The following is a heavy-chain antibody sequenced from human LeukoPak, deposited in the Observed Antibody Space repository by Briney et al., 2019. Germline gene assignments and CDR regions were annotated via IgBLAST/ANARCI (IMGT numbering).Heavy chain of an antibody. CDR1: GGTFSSYT. D-gene: IGHD5-24*01. J-gene: IGHJ3*02. V-gene: IGHV1-69*02. Sequence: GASVKVSCKASGGTFSSYTISWVRQAPGQGLEWMGRIIPILGIANYAQKFQGRVTITADKSTSTAYMELSRLRSEDTAVYYCASSRDGYNLNAFDIWGQGTMVTVSS. CDR2: IIPILGIA. CDR3: ASSRDGYNLNAFDI.